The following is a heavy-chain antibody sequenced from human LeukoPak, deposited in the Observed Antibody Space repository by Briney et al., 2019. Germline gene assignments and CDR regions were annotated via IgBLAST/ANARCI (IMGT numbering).Heavy chain of an antibody. V-gene: IGHV3-20*04. D-gene: IGHD6-19*01. Sequence: GGPLRFSWAAPGLTFVVYALSWARQVPGKGLKWGSGINWDGCSPGYADSVKGRFTISRDNAKNSLYLQMNSLRAEDTALYYCAGLAGTGYYYYYMDVWGKGTTVTVSS. J-gene: IGHJ6*03. CDR3: AGLAGTGYYYYYMDV. CDR2: INWDGCSP. CDR1: GLTFVVYA.